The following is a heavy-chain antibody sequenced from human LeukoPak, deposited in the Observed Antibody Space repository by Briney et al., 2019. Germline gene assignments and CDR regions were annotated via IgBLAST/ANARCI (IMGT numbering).Heavy chain of an antibody. CDR1: GGSISSSSYY. Sequence: SETLSLTCTVSGGSISSSSYYWGWIRQPPGKGLEWIGSIYYSGSTYYNPSLKSRVTISVDTSKNQFSLKLSSVTAADTAVYYCARAHRMRTFGYWGQGTLVTVSS. CDR2: IYYSGST. V-gene: IGHV4-39*07. D-gene: IGHD3-16*01. J-gene: IGHJ4*02. CDR3: ARAHRMRTFGY.